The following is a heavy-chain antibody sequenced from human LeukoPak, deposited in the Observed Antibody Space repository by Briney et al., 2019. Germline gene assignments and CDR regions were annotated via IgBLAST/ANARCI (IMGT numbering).Heavy chain of an antibody. Sequence: GGSLRLSCAASGFTFSNYWMHWVRQAPGKGLVWVSRINSDGSSTNYADSVRGQFSISRDNSKNTLYLQMNSLRAEDTAVYYCARYGTLLYFDYWGQGTLVTVSS. V-gene: IGHV3-74*01. D-gene: IGHD4-17*01. CDR2: INSDGSST. CDR1: GFTFSNYW. CDR3: ARYGTLLYFDY. J-gene: IGHJ4*02.